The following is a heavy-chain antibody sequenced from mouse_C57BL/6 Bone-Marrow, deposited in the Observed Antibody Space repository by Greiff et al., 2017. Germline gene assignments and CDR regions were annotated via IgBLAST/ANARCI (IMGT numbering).Heavy chain of an antibody. CDR2: IYPRSGNT. Sequence: VKLQESGAELARPGASVKLSCKASGYTFTSYGISWVKQRTGQGLEWIGEIYPRSGNTYYNEKFKGKATLTADKSSSTAYMELRSLTSEDSAVYFCARSDLRYYAMDYWGQGTSVTVSA. J-gene: IGHJ4*01. V-gene: IGHV1-81*01. CDR1: GYTFTSYG. CDR3: ARSDLRYYAMDY.